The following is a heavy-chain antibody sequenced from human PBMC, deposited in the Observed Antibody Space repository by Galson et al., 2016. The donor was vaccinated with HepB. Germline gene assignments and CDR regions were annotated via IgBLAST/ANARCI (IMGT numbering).Heavy chain of an antibody. D-gene: IGHD6-19*01. V-gene: IGHV4-39*07. CDR1: GDSISSGPYP. CDR3: ARDRRPHSRGRYGSEYSYCYGLEV. CDR2: FYYRGNT. J-gene: IGHJ6*02. Sequence: SETLSLTCIVSGDSISSGPYPWGWIRQSPGMGLEWIGSFYYRGNTFYNPYLLSRVTISVDTVKNQFSLNLNSVTAADAAVYFCARDRRPHSRGRYGSEYSYCYGLEVWGQGTPVAVSS.